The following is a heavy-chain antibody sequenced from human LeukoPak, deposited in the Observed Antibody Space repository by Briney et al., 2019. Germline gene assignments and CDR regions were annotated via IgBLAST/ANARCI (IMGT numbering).Heavy chain of an antibody. V-gene: IGHV1-2*02. D-gene: IGHD6-13*01. Sequence: GASVKVSCKASGYTFTGYYMHWVRQAPGQGLEWMGWINPNSGGTNYAQKFQGRVTMTRDTSISTAYMELSRLRSDDTAVYYCAREVGRRAAAVPTWGQGTLVTVSS. CDR1: GYTFTGYY. CDR2: INPNSGGT. CDR3: AREVGRRAAAVPT. J-gene: IGHJ5*02.